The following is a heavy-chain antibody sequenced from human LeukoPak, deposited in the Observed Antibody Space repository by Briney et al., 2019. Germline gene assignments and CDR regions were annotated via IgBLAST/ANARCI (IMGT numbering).Heavy chain of an antibody. CDR3: AKDLFLYDSGGYLAWGPKSLHRKESSSFDS. CDR1: GYTFTSYY. V-gene: IGHV1-46*01. D-gene: IGHD3-22*01. Sequence: GASVKVSCKASGYTFTSYYMHWVRQAPGQGLEWMGIINPSGGSTSYAQKFQGRVTMTRDTSTSTVYMELSSLRSEDTAEYYCAKDLFLYDSGGYLAWGPKSLHRKESSSFDSWGQGTLVTVSS. J-gene: IGHJ4*02. CDR2: INPSGGST.